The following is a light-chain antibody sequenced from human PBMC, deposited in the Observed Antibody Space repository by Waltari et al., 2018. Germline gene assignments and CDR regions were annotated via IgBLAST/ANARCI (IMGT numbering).Light chain of an antibody. CDR3: QQYNNWPPWT. J-gene: IGKJ1*01. CDR2: DIF. V-gene: IGKV3D-15*01. Sequence: EIVLTQSPVTLSLSPGERATLTCRADQSVSGNLAWYQHKPGQAPRLLIYDIFNRATGIPARFSGSGSGTDFTLTISSLQSEDFAVYYCQQYNNWPPWTFGQGTKVEIK. CDR1: QSVSGN.